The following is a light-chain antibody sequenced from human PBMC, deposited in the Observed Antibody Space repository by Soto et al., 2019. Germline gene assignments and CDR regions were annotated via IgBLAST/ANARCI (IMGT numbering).Light chain of an antibody. Sequence: EIVLTQSPGTLSLSPGERATLSCRASQSVTSSYLAWYQQKPGQAPRLLIYGASSRVTDIPDRFSGSWSGTDFTLTISRLEPEDFAVYYCQQYGSSPPTFGQGTKVDIK. CDR1: QSVTSSY. V-gene: IGKV3-20*01. CDR2: GAS. CDR3: QQYGSSPPT. J-gene: IGKJ1*01.